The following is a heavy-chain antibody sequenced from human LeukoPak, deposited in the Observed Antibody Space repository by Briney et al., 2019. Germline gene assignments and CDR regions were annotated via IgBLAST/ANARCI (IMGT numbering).Heavy chain of an antibody. V-gene: IGHV3-30*18. J-gene: IGHJ4*02. CDR2: ISYDGTNK. CDR1: GFTFSSYV. Sequence: SGGSLRLSCAASGFTFSSYVMHWVRQAPGKGLEWVAVISYDGTNKYSADSVKGRFTISRDNSKNTLYLQMNSLRAEDTAVYYCAKVGNSWCYLDYWGQGTLVTVSS. D-gene: IGHD6-13*01. CDR3: AKVGNSWCYLDY.